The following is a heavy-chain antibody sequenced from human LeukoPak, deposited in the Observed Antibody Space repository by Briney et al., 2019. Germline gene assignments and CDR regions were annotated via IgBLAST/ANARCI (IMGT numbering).Heavy chain of an antibody. D-gene: IGHD6-19*01. Sequence: GGSLRLSCAASGFTFSSYSMNWVRQAPGKGLEWVSSISSSSSYIYYADSVKGRFTISRDNAKNSLYLQMNSLRAEDTAVYYCARDRKYSSGWYYFDYWGQGTLVTASS. CDR2: ISSSSSYI. CDR3: ARDRKYSSGWYYFDY. V-gene: IGHV3-21*01. CDR1: GFTFSSYS. J-gene: IGHJ4*02.